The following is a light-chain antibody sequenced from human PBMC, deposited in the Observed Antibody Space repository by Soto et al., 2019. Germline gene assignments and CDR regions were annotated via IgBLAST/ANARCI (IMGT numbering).Light chain of an antibody. CDR3: CSYAGRYTYI. CDR1: SSDVGGYNY. V-gene: IGLV2-11*01. Sequence: LTQPRSVSGSPGQSVTISCAGTSSDVGGYNYVSWYQQHPGKAPKLMIYDVSKRPSGVPDRFSGSKSGNTASLTISGLQAEDEADYYCCSYAGRYTYIFGAGTKVTVL. CDR2: DVS. J-gene: IGLJ1*01.